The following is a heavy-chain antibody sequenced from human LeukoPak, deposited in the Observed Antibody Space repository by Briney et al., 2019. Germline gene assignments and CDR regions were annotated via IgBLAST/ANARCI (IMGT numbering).Heavy chain of an antibody. D-gene: IGHD2-2*02. Sequence: PGGSLRLSCAASGFTFSNHVMGWVRQAPGKGLEWVSAISGSGGSTYYADSVKGRFTISRDNSKNTLYLQMNSLRAEDTAVYYCAKSVYCSSTSCYNGYWGQGTLVTVSS. CDR2: ISGSGGST. J-gene: IGHJ4*02. V-gene: IGHV3-23*01. CDR3: AKSVYCSSTSCYNGY. CDR1: GFTFSNHV.